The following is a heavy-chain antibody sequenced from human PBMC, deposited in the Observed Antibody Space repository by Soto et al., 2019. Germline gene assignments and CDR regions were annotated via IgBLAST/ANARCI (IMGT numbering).Heavy chain of an antibody. CDR1: GFTFSSYA. V-gene: IGHV3-23*01. CDR2: ISGSGGST. J-gene: IGHJ6*03. CDR3: AKDRRSGSYYYYYYMDV. Sequence: GGSLRLSCAASGFTFSSYAMSWVRQAPGKGLEWVSAISGSGGSTYYADSVKDRFTISRDNSKNTLYLQMNSLRAEDTAVYYCAKDRRSGSYYYYYYMDVWGKGTTVTVSS. D-gene: IGHD3-10*01.